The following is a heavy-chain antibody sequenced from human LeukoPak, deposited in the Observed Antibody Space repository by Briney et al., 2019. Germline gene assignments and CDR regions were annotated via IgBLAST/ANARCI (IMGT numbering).Heavy chain of an antibody. D-gene: IGHD6-19*01. CDR3: ATEVVAGTGY. CDR2: IYASESI. J-gene: IGHJ4*02. CDR1: GGSISSSSW. Sequence: PSGTLSLTCAVSGGSISSSSWWSWVRQPPGKGLEWIGEIYASESINYNPSLKSRVTISVDKSKNQFSLKVRSVTAADTAVYYCATEVVAGTGYWGQGTLVTVSS. V-gene: IGHV4-4*02.